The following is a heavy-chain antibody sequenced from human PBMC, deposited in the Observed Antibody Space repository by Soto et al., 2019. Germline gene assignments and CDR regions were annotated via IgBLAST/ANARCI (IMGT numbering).Heavy chain of an antibody. CDR1: GDSVSSNSAG. Sequence: SQTLSLTCAITGDSVSSNSAGWSWVRQSPPRGLEWLGRTYYRSKWYYEYAVSVRGRITINPDTSKNQYSLQLNSMTPEDTAVYFCARGEQYSGRIFDYWGQGTLVTVSS. V-gene: IGHV6-1*01. CDR3: ARGEQYSGRIFDY. J-gene: IGHJ4*01. CDR2: TYYRSKWYY. D-gene: IGHD1-26*01.